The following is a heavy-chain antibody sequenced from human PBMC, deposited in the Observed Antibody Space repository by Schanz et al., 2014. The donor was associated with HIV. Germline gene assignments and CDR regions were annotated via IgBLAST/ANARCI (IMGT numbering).Heavy chain of an antibody. Sequence: EVQLVESGGGVVQPGRSLRLSCAASGFSFSSYWMTWVRQAPGKGLEWVANIKQDGSVKSYPDSVQGRFTVSRDNAKNLLYLQMNSLRADDTAVYYCAKTIIPTDWAPYTYSFDYWGQGTLVTVSS. D-gene: IGHD3-16*01. J-gene: IGHJ4*02. V-gene: IGHV3-7*03. CDR3: AKTIIPTDWAPYTYSFDY. CDR1: GFSFSSYW. CDR2: IKQDGSVK.